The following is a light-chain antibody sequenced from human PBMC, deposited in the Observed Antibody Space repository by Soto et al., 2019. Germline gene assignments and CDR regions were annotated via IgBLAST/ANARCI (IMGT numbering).Light chain of an antibody. CDR1: SSNIGNNY. V-gene: IGLV1-51*01. CDR2: DTN. J-gene: IGLJ3*02. CDR3: ATWESSVNVGV. Sequence: QSVVTQPPSVSAAPGQKVTISCSGSSSNIGNNYVSWYQHLPGTAPKHLIYDTNKRPSGIPDRFSGSKSGTSATLGISGLQTGEEADYYCATWESSVNVGVFGGGTKLTVL.